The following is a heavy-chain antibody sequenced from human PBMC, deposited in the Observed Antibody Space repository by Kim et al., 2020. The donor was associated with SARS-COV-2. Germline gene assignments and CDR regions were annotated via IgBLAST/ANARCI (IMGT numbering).Heavy chain of an antibody. CDR2: SGCSA. CDR3: AKTMQFDS. V-gene: IGHV3-23*01. Sequence: SGCSANFKDSGKGRFTISRYNSKNFLYLQMDSLRTEDTAVYFCAKTMQFDSWGQGTLVTVSS. J-gene: IGHJ4*02.